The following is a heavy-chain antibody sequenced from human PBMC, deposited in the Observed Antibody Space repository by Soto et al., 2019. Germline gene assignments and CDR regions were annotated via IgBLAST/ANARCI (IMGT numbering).Heavy chain of an antibody. CDR2: INYSGST. V-gene: IGHV4-59*08. Sequence: QVQLQESGPGLVKPSETLSLTCTVSGGSISGYYWSWIRQPPGKGLEWIGYINYSGSTNYNPSLKSRVTISVDTSKNQFSLTLSSVTAADAAIYYCVRLVVRGRLPDYGRNWYFDLWGRGTLVTVSS. CDR3: VRLVVRGRLPDYGRNWYFDL. CDR1: GGSISGYY. J-gene: IGHJ2*01. D-gene: IGHD4-17*01.